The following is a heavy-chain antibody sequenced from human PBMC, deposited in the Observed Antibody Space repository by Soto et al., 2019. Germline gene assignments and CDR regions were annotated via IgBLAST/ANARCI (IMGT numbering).Heavy chain of an antibody. Sequence: GGSLRLSCAASGFPFGNYDMLSVRQAPGKGLEWVSTFGSAGDIYYSDSVKGRFTISRDNARESLYLQMNSLKAADTAVYYCARGGPNWDYYFYGMDVWGQGT. CDR2: FGSAGDI. CDR1: GFPFGNYD. CDR3: ARGGPNWDYYFYGMDV. V-gene: IGHV3-13*01. J-gene: IGHJ6*02. D-gene: IGHD3-16*01.